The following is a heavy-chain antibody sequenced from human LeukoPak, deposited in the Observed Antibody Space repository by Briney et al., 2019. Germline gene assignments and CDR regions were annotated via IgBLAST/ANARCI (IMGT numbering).Heavy chain of an antibody. CDR3: ARFPSAYCGGDCYSGTSSYYYYGMDV. Sequence: GESLRISCKGSGYSFTSYWISWVRQMPGKGLEWMGRIHLSDSYTNYSPSFQGHVTISADKSISTAYLQWSSLKASNTAMYYCARFPSAYCGGDCYSGTSSYYYYGMDVWGQGTTVTVSS. V-gene: IGHV5-10-1*01. D-gene: IGHD2-21*02. CDR2: IHLSDSYT. CDR1: GYSFTSYW. J-gene: IGHJ6*02.